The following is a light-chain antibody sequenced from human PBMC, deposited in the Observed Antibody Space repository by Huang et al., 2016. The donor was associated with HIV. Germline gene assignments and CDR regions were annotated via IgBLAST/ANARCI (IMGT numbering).Light chain of an antibody. CDR1: QSVSSGQ. CDR2: GAS. J-gene: IGKJ3*01. Sequence: EIVLTHSPGTLSLSPGERVTLSCRASQSVSSGQLAWCQQKPGQPPRLVIYGASIRASCIPDRFSGSGSGTDFTLIISGLEPEDFAVYYCLQYDTTPFTFGPGTKVDIK. CDR3: LQYDTTPFT. V-gene: IGKV3-20*01.